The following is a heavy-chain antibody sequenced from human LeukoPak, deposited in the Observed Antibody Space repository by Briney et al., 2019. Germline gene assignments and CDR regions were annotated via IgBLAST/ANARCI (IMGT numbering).Heavy chain of an antibody. D-gene: IGHD3-3*01. Sequence: GGSLRLSCVASGFTFSSYGMDWVRQAPGKGLEWVAFIRFDGSNKHYAESVKGQFTISRDNSKNTLYLQMNSLRAEDTAVYYCAKEEWLLAVYFDYWGQGTLVTVSS. CDR3: AKEEWLLAVYFDY. V-gene: IGHV3-30*02. J-gene: IGHJ4*02. CDR1: GFTFSSYG. CDR2: IRFDGSNK.